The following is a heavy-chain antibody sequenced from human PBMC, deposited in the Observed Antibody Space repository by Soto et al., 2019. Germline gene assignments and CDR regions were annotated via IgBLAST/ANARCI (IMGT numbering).Heavy chain of an antibody. V-gene: IGHV3-23*01. J-gene: IGHJ4*02. CDR2: ITNSGRST. D-gene: IGHD6-19*01. CDR1: GFTFSSYA. Sequence: EVQLLESGGGLVQPGGSLRLSCAASGFTFSSYAMSWVRQAPGKGLEWVSSITNSGRSTYYADSVKGRFTISRANPKHTLDLQMKRLIAEDTAAYIYPKRGAYTTGWVRDLDYWGQGNLVTVSS. CDR3: PKRGAYTTGWVRDLDY.